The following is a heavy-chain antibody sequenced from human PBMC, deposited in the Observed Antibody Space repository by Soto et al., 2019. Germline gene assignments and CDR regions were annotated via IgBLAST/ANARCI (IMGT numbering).Heavy chain of an antibody. V-gene: IGHV1-3*05. J-gene: IGHJ4*02. D-gene: IGHD6-19*01. CDR2: INAGNGNT. CDR3: ARAVAVPADFDY. CDR1: GYTFTGYA. Sequence: QVQLVQSGAEEKKPGASVKVSCKASGYTFTGYAMHWVRQAPGQRLEWMGWINAGNGNTKYSQKCQGXVXXXRXXSAGTAYMELSSLRSEDTAVYYCARAVAVPADFDYWGQGTLVTVSS.